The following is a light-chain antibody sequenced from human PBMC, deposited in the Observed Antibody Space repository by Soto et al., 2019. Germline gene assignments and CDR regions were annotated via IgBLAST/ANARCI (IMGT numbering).Light chain of an antibody. CDR1: SSNIGAGYD. CDR3: QSYDSSLSGFYV. V-gene: IGLV1-40*01. CDR2: GNS. J-gene: IGLJ1*01. Sequence: QSVLTQPPSVSGAPGQRVTISCTGSSSNIGAGYDVHWYQQLPGTAPKLLIYGNSNRPSGVPDRFSGSKSGTSASLAITGLQAEYEADYYCQSYDSSLSGFYVFGTGTKLTGL.